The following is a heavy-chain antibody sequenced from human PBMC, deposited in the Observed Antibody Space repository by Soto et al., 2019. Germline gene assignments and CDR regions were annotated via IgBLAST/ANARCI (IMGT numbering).Heavy chain of an antibody. Sequence: QVQLQESGPGLVKPSETLSLTCTVSGGSVSSDSYYWSWIRQPPGKGLEWIGYMYYSGSTNYKPSLKSRVTISVDTSKNQFSLKLTSVTAADTAVYYCARAHSSGRIFDSWGQGTMVTVSS. D-gene: IGHD6-19*01. CDR1: GGSVSSDSYY. J-gene: IGHJ4*02. V-gene: IGHV4-61*01. CDR3: ARAHSSGRIFDS. CDR2: MYYSGST.